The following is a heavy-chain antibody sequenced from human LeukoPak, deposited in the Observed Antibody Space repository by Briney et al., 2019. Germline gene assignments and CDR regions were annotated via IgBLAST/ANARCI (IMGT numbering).Heavy chain of an antibody. J-gene: IGHJ3*02. Sequence: SVKVSCKASGYTFTGYYMHCVRQAPGQGLEWMGWINPNSGGTNYAQKFQGRVTMTRDTSISTAYMELSRLRSDDTAVYYCARGMRYFDWLLRIDAFDIWGQGTMVTVSS. CDR1: GYTFTGYY. CDR2: INPNSGGT. D-gene: IGHD3-9*01. V-gene: IGHV1-2*02. CDR3: ARGMRYFDWLLRIDAFDI.